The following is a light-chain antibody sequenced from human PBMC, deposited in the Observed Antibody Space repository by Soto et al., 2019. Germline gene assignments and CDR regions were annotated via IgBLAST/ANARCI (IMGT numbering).Light chain of an antibody. V-gene: IGLV2-14*01. Sequence: QSVLTQPASVSGSPGQWISIACAGTSSDVGGYNYVSWYQQHPGKAPKLMIYDVSNRSSGVSNRFSGSKSGNTASLTISGLQAEDEADYYCSSYTSRSLYVFGTGTKVTVL. CDR1: SSDVGGYNY. CDR2: DVS. J-gene: IGLJ1*01. CDR3: SSYTSRSLYV.